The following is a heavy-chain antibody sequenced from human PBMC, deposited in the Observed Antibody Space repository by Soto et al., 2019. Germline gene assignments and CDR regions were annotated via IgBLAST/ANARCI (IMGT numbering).Heavy chain of an antibody. CDR3: SRIEMASIK. CDR1: GASIRSGGYY. Sequence: PSETLSLTCSVSGASIRSGGYYWSWLRQSPGRGLEWIGHIYYTGSTFYSPSLKSRLTISLDTSKNQFSLDLRSVTAADTAMYYCSRIEMASIKWGRGTLVPVSS. V-gene: IGHV4-31*03. CDR2: IYYTGST. J-gene: IGHJ4*02.